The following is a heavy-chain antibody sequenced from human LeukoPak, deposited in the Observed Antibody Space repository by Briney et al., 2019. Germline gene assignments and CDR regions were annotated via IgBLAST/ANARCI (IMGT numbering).Heavy chain of an antibody. CDR3: ARDMGIREERAGY. D-gene: IGHD1-1*01. CDR2: INPSGGST. V-gene: IGHV1-46*01. J-gene: IGHJ4*02. CDR1: GYTFTSYY. Sequence: ASVKVSCKASGYTFTSYYIHWVRQAPGQGLEWMGIINPSGGSTSYAQKFQGRVTMTRDTSTSTVYMELRSLRSDDTAVYYCARDMGIREERAGYWGQGTLVTVSS.